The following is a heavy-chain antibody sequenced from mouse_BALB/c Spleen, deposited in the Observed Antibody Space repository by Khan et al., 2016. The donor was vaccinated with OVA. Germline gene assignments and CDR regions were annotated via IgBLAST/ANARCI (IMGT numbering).Heavy chain of an antibody. Sequence: EVKLVESGGDLVKPGGSLKLSCAASGFTFSTYGMSWVCQTPDKRLEWVATVSTGGGYTYYPDSVKGRFTISRDNAKNTLYLQMSSLKSEDTAMFYCARLAYYYDSEGFAYWGQGTLVTVSA. D-gene: IGHD1-1*01. CDR3: ARLAYYYDSEGFAY. CDR1: GFTFSTYG. J-gene: IGHJ3*01. V-gene: IGHV5-6*01. CDR2: VSTGGGYT.